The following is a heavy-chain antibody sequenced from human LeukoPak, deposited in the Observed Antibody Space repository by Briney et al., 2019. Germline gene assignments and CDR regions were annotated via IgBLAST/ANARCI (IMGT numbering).Heavy chain of an antibody. V-gene: IGHV3-43D*03. D-gene: IGHD4-11*01. J-gene: IGHJ3*02. CDR1: GFTFDDYA. CDR2: ISWDGGST. CDR3: AKTFSSTVTYDAFDI. Sequence: GGSLRLSCAASGFTFDDYAMHWVRQAPGKGLEWVSLISWDGGSTYYADSVKGRFTISRDNSKNSLYLQMNSLRAEDTALYYCAKTFSSTVTYDAFDIWGQGTMASVSS.